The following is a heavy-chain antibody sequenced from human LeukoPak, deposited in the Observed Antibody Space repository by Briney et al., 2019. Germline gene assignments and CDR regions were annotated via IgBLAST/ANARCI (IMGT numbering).Heavy chain of an antibody. V-gene: IGHV3-53*01. CDR3: AKGLVPAAPPTYYFDY. CDR2: IYSSDST. D-gene: IGHD2-2*01. J-gene: IGHJ4*02. CDR1: GFTVSRNY. Sequence: GGSLRLSCAASGFTVSRNYMSWVRQAPGKGLEWVSVIYSSDSTYYADSVKGRFTISRDNSKNTMYLQMNSLRAEDTAVYYCAKGLVPAAPPTYYFDYWGQGTLVTVSS.